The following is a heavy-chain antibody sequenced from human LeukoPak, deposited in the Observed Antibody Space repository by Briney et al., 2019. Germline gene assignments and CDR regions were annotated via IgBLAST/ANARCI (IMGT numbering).Heavy chain of an antibody. J-gene: IGHJ4*02. V-gene: IGHV1-2*02. CDR3: ARAGGYCGRISCPYYFDY. D-gene: IGHD2-15*01. Sequence: ASVKVSCKASGYTFTGFYMHWVRQAPGQGLEWVGWINPNSGDTKYAQKFQGRVTMTRDTSISTAYMELSRLRSEDTAVYYCARAGGYCGRISCPYYFDYWGQGSLVAVSS. CDR2: INPNSGDT. CDR1: GYTFTGFY.